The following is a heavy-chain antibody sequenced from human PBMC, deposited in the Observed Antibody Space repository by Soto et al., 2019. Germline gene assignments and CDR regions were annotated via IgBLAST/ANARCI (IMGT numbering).Heavy chain of an antibody. CDR2: IYCSGST. Sequence: PSETLSLTCTVSGDSISGYYWSWIRQPPGKGLEWIGYIYCSGSTNYNPSLKSRVSISIHTSKDQFSLKLSSVTAADTAVYYCARGGATPDFDYWGQGTLVTVSS. CDR1: GDSISGYY. D-gene: IGHD1-26*01. CDR3: ARGGATPDFDY. V-gene: IGHV4-59*01. J-gene: IGHJ4*02.